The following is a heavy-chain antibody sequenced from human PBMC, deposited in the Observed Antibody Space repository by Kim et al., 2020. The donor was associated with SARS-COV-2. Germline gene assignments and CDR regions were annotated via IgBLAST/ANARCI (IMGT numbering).Heavy chain of an antibody. Sequence: GSTYYNPSLKSRVTIAVDTSKNQFSLKLSSVTAADTAVYYCARLRQLVSFWGQGTLVTVSS. CDR3: ARLRQLVSF. J-gene: IGHJ4*02. D-gene: IGHD6-13*01. V-gene: IGHV4-39*01. CDR2: GST.